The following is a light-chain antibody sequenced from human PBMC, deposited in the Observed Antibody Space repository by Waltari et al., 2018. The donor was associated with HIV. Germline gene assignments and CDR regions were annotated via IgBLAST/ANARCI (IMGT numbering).Light chain of an antibody. Sequence: DIVMTQSPLSLPVTPGEPASISCRSSQSLLHSNGYNYLDWYLQKPGQSPQLLIYLGSYRASGVPDRFSGSGSGTDFTLKISRVEAEDVGVYYCMQALQTPTFGQGP. V-gene: IGKV2-28*01. CDR1: QSLLHSNGYNY. CDR3: MQALQTPT. CDR2: LGS. J-gene: IGKJ1*01.